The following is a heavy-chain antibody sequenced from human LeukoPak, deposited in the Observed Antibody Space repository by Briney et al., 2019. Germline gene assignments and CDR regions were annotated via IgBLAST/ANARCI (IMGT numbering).Heavy chain of an antibody. J-gene: IGHJ4*02. D-gene: IGHD6-13*01. CDR3: AREGGSSWYGMDY. V-gene: IGHV3-66*01. CDR1: GFTVSSNY. Sequence: GGSLRLSCAASGFTVSSNYMSWVRQAPGKGLEWVSVIYSGGSTYYADSAKGRFTISRDNSKNTLYLQMNSLRAEDTAVYYCAREGGSSWYGMDYWGQGTLVTVSS. CDR2: IYSGGST.